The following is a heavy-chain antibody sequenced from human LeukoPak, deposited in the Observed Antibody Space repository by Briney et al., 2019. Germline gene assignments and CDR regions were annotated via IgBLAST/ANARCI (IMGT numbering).Heavy chain of an antibody. V-gene: IGHV7-4-1*02. Sequence: ASVKVSCKASGYTFNSYAMNWVRQAPGQGLEWMGWINTNTGNPTYAQGFTGRFVFSLDTSVSTAYLQISSPKAEDTAVYYCARAWSYYDSSGYYYNDAFDIWGQGTMVTVSS. CDR3: ARAWSYYDSSGYYYNDAFDI. J-gene: IGHJ3*02. CDR1: GYTFNSYA. D-gene: IGHD3-22*01. CDR2: INTNTGNP.